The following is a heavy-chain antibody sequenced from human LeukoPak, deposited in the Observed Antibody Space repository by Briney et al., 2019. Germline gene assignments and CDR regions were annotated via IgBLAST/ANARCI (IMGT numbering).Heavy chain of an antibody. CDR3: AKQFVDI. J-gene: IGHJ5*02. D-gene: IGHD5-24*01. V-gene: IGHV3-23*01. CDR2: ISGSGNDP. CDR1: GFTFSNYA. Sequence: GGSLRLSCVASGFTFSNYAMNWVRQAPGKGLEWVSSISGSGNDPSYAGSVKGRFTISRDNFRSTLYLQMNSLRAEDTAVYYCAKQFVDIWGQGTLVTVSS.